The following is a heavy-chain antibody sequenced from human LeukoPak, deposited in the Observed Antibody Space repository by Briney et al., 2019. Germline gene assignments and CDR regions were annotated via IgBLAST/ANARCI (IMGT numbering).Heavy chain of an antibody. D-gene: IGHD6-6*01. CDR1: GGTFSSYA. J-gene: IGHJ4*02. CDR3: ARGASIAAPTFDY. Sequence: ASVKVSCKASGGTFSSYAISWVRQAPGQGLEWMGRIIPIFGIANYAQKFQGRVTITADKSTSTAYMELSSLRSEDTAVYYCARGASIAAPTFDYWGQGTLFTVSS. V-gene: IGHV1-69*04. CDR2: IIPIFGIA.